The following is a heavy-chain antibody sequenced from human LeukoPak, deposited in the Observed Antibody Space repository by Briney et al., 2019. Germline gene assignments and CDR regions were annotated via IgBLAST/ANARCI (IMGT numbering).Heavy chain of an antibody. CDR1: GFTFRTYA. CDR3: AKDRVPDGVWEIDS. D-gene: IGHD1-26*01. V-gene: IGHV3-23*01. Sequence: GGSLRLSCAGSGFTFRTYAMDWVRQVPGKGLEWVAGITGNGGMIRYADSVKGRFTISRDNSKNTLYLQMNSLRVEDTAVYYCAKDRVPDGVWEIDSWGQGAPVTVSS. J-gene: IGHJ4*02. CDR2: ITGNGGMI.